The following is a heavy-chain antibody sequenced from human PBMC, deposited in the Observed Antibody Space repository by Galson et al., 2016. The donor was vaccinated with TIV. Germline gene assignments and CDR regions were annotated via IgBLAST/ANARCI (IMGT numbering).Heavy chain of an antibody. V-gene: IGHV3-33*01. CDR1: GFIFSSYG. D-gene: IGHD2-15*01. Sequence: SLRLSCAASGFIFSSYGFHWVRQTPGKGLEWVADIWYDGSKRDYADSVGGRFTTSRDDSKNTVYLQMKNVRTEDTALYFCARVRFCGGSTCFSYFDYWGQGILVTVSS. J-gene: IGHJ4*02. CDR3: ARVRFCGGSTCFSYFDY. CDR2: IWYDGSKR.